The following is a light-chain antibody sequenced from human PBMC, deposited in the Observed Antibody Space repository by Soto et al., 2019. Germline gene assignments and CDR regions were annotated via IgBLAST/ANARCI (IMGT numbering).Light chain of an antibody. CDR3: SSYAGSNILYV. J-gene: IGLJ1*01. Sequence: QSVLTQPPSASGSPGQSVTISCTGTSSDVGLYNYVSWYQQHPGKAPKLVIYEVTKRPSGVPDRFSGSKSGNTASLTVSGLRAEDEADYYCSSYAGSNILYVFGTGTKVTV. CDR1: SSDVGLYNY. CDR2: EVT. V-gene: IGLV2-8*01.